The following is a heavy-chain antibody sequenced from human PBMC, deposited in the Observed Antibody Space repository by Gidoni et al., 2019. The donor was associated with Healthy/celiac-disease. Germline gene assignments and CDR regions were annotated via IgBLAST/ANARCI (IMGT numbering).Heavy chain of an antibody. V-gene: IGHV3-11*01. J-gene: IGHJ6*02. CDR3: ARAGVATIVYYYYGMDV. CDR2: ISSSGSTI. D-gene: IGHD5-12*01. Sequence: QVQLVESGGGLVKPGGSLRLSCAASGFTFSAYYMSWIRQAPGKGLGWVSYISSSGSTINYADSVKGRFTISRDNAKNSLYLQMNSLRAEDTAVYYCARAGVATIVYYYYGMDVWGQGTTVTVSS. CDR1: GFTFSAYY.